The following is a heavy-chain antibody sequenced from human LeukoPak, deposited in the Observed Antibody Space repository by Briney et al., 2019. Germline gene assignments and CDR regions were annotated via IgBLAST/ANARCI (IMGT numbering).Heavy chain of an antibody. J-gene: IGHJ4*02. D-gene: IGHD2/OR15-2a*01. V-gene: IGHV3-7*05. Sequence: PGGSLRLSCAASGFTFSNFWMSWVRQAPGKGLEWVANIKHDGSEKYYVDSVKGRFTVSRDDAKNSLYLQMNSLRAEDTAVYYCTTFYSRLTDYWGQGTLVTVSS. CDR3: TTFYSRLTDY. CDR1: GFTFSNFW. CDR2: IKHDGSEK.